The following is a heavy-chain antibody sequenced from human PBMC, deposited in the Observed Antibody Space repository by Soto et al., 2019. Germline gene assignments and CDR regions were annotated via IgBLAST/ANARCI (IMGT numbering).Heavy chain of an antibody. D-gene: IGHD6-19*01. J-gene: IGHJ4*02. CDR2: VNEDGSEK. CDR3: ARLRNGWYIDY. V-gene: IGHV3-7*03. Sequence: PGGSLRLSCTASGFSFSGNWMTWVRQAPGKGLEWVANVNEDGSEKNYVDSVKGRFTISRDNAKNSLYLQVNSLTAADTAVYYCARLRNGWYIDYWGQGALVTVSS. CDR1: GFSFSGNW.